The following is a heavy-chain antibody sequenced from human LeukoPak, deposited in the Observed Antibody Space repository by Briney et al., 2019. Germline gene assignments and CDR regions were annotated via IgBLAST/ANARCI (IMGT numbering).Heavy chain of an antibody. J-gene: IGHJ5*02. CDR2: ISGSGGST. CDR3: ARDMLFGESVYNWFDP. D-gene: IGHD3/OR15-3a*01. CDR1: GFTFSSYA. Sequence: GGSLRLSCAASGFTFSSYAMSWVRQAPGKGLEWVSAISGSGGSTYYADSVKGRFTISRDNSKNTLYLQMNSLRGEDTAVYYCARDMLFGESVYNWFDPWGQGTLVTVSS. V-gene: IGHV3-23*01.